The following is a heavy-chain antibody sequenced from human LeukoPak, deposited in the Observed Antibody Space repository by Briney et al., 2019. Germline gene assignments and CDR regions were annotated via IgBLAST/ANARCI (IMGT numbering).Heavy chain of an antibody. D-gene: IGHD6-19*01. CDR1: GFTFSNYA. CDR3: TGGGWSIDAFDI. J-gene: IGHJ3*02. V-gene: IGHV3-23*01. Sequence: GGSLRLSCAASGFTFSNYAMSWVRQAPGKGLEWVSGITGSGGSTNYADSVKGRFTISRDNSKNTLYLQMSSLRAEDTAVYYCTGGGWSIDAFDIWGQGTMVTVSS. CDR2: ITGSGGST.